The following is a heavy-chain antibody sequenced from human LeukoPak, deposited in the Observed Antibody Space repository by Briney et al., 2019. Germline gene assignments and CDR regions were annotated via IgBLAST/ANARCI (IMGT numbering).Heavy chain of an antibody. V-gene: IGHV3-30*04. J-gene: IGHJ4*02. CDR1: GFTFSSYA. Sequence: GGSLRLSCAASGFTFSSYAMHWVRQAPGKGLEWVAVISYDGGNKYYADSVKGRFTISRDNSKNTLYLQMNSLRAEDTAVYYCARGRDNSSRYPDYWGQGTLVTVSS. CDR2: ISYDGGNK. D-gene: IGHD6-13*01. CDR3: ARGRDNSSRYPDY.